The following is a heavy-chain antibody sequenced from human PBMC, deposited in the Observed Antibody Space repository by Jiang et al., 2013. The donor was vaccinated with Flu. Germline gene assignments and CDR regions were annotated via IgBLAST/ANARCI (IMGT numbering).Heavy chain of an antibody. D-gene: IGHD3-22*01. Sequence: GAEVKKPGSSIKVSCEASGGTFSSYAISWVRQAPGQGLEWMGGFIPIFGTPHYAQKFRDRVSITADASTGTAYMELSSLTSDDTAVYYCARDSSSEAYPLLLYYFDLWGRGTLVTVSS. CDR2: FIPIFGTP. CDR1: GGTFSSYA. V-gene: IGHV1-69*01. J-gene: IGHJ2*01. CDR3: ARDSSSEAYPLLLYYFDL.